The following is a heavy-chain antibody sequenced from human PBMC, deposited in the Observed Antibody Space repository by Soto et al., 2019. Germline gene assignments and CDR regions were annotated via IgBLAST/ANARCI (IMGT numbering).Heavy chain of an antibody. CDR2: ISYDGSNK. CDR3: ARLALVVVTGYFDY. J-gene: IGHJ4*02. Sequence: QVQLVEYGGGVVQPGRSLRLSCAASGFTFSSYAMHWVRQAPGKGLEWVAVISYDGSNKYYADSVKGRFTICRDNSKNTLYLQMNSLRAEDTAVYYCARLALVVVTGYFDYWGQVTLVTVSS. D-gene: IGHD2-21*02. V-gene: IGHV3-30-3*01. CDR1: GFTFSSYA.